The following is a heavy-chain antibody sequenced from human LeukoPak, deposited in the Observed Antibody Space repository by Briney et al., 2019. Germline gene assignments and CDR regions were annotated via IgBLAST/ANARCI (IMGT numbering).Heavy chain of an antibody. D-gene: IGHD1-7*01. Sequence: GGSLRLSCAASGFTFSTYWMTWVRQAPGKGLEWVANIKKDGSEKYYVDSVRGRFTISRDNAKNSLYLQMNSLRAEDTAVYYCAREMGWNYGDYGGQGTLVTVSS. CDR3: AREMGWNYGDY. V-gene: IGHV3-7*05. J-gene: IGHJ4*02. CDR2: IKKDGSEK. CDR1: GFTFSTYW.